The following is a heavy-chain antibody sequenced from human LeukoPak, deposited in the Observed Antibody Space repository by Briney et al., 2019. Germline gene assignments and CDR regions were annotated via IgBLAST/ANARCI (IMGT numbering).Heavy chain of an antibody. CDR1: GFTFSSYS. V-gene: IGHV3-21*01. CDR3: ARGGTIAARRTGAFDI. J-gene: IGHJ3*02. Sequence: GSLRLSCAASGFTFSSYSMNWVRQAPGKGLEWVSSISSSSSYIYYADSVKGRFTISRDNAKNSLYLQMNSLRAEDTAVYYCARGGTIAARRTGAFDIWGQGTMVTVSS. CDR2: ISSSSSYI. D-gene: IGHD6-6*01.